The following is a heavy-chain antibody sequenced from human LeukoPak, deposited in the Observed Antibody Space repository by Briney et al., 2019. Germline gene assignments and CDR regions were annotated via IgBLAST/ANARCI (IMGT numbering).Heavy chain of an antibody. CDR3: ARQERGAYSYSSGTYDFDY. Sequence: NRGESLKISCKGSGYSFTSYWIGWVRQMPGKGLEWMGIIYPGDSDTRYSPSFQGQVTISADKSISTAYLQWSSLKASDTAMYYCARQERGAYSYSSGTYDFDYWGQGTLVTVSS. D-gene: IGHD3-10*01. CDR2: IYPGDSDT. J-gene: IGHJ4*02. CDR1: GYSFTSYW. V-gene: IGHV5-51*01.